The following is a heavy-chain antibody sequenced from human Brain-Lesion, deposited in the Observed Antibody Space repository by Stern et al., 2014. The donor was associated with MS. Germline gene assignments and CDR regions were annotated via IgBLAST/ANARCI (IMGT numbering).Heavy chain of an antibody. CDR2: IFNGGST. CDR3: ARGRVVPGFQYYATDV. Sequence: VQLVESGPGLVKPSQTLSLSCTVSGGSISSGGYYWSWIRQPAGKGLEWIGRIFNGGSTSYTPSLKSRVTISIDTSKNQFSLRLNSMTAADTAVYYCARGRVVPGFQYYATDVWGQGTTVIVSS. D-gene: IGHD2-2*01. J-gene: IGHJ6*02. CDR1: GGSISSGGYY. V-gene: IGHV4-61*02.